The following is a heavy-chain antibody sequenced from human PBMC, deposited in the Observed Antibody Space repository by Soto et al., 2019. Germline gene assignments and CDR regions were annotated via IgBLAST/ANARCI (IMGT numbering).Heavy chain of an antibody. CDR1: GFTFSSYS. V-gene: IGHV3-30*03. CDR2: ISYDGSNK. J-gene: IGHJ4*02. Sequence: GSLRLSCAASGFTFSSYSMNWVRQAPGKGLEWVAVISYDGSNKYYADSVKGRFTISRDNSKNTLYLQMNSLRAEDTAVYYCAREKAADLFDYWGQGTLVTVSS. CDR3: AREKAADLFDY. D-gene: IGHD6-13*01.